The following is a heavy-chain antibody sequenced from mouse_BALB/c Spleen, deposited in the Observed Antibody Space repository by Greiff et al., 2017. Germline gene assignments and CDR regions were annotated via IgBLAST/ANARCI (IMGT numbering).Heavy chain of an antibody. CDR3: ARGGGSSYWYFDV. V-gene: IGHV1-7*01. D-gene: IGHD1-1*01. Sequence: VKLMESGAELAKPGASVKMSCKASGYTFTSYWMHWVKQRPGHGLEWIGYINPSTGYTEYNQKFKDKATLTADKSSSTAYMQLSSLTSEDSAVYYCARGGGSSYWYFDVWGAGTTVTVSS. J-gene: IGHJ1*01. CDR2: INPSTGYT. CDR1: GYTFTSYW.